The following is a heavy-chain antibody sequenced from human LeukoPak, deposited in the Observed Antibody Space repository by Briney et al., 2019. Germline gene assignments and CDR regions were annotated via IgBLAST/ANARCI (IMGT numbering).Heavy chain of an antibody. Sequence: PGGSLRLSCAASGFTFSSCGMHWVRQAPGKGLEWVAVISYDGSNKYYADSVKGRFTISRDNSKTTLYLQMNSLRAEDTAVYYCAGARVWDGYTNFDYWGQGTLVTVSS. V-gene: IGHV3-30*03. CDR3: AGARVWDGYTNFDY. CDR2: ISYDGSNK. D-gene: IGHD5-24*01. CDR1: GFTFSSCG. J-gene: IGHJ4*02.